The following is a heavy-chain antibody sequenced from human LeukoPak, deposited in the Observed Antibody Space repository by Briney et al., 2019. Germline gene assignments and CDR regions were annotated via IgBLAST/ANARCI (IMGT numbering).Heavy chain of an antibody. Sequence: KAGGSLRLSCAASGSTFTTYSMNWVRQAPGKGLQWVSSLSSSGSYIYYADSLKGRFTISRDNAKNSLYLQMNSLRAEDTAVYYCARGDYFDYWGQGTLVTVSS. J-gene: IGHJ4*02. CDR1: GSTFTTYS. CDR2: LSSSGSYI. V-gene: IGHV3-21*01. CDR3: ARGDYFDY.